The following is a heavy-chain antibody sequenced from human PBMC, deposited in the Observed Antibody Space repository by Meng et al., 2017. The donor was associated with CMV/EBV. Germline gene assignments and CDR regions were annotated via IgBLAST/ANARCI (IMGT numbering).Heavy chain of an antibody. J-gene: IGHJ3*02. CDR1: GYTFTSYG. CDR2: ISAYNGNT. Sequence: ASVQVSCKASGYTFTSYGISWVRQAPGQGLEWMGWISAYNGNTNYAQKLQGRVTMTTDTSTSTAYMELRGLRPDDTAVYYCARDSRSVVMTHFYDAFDIWGQGTMVTVSS. V-gene: IGHV1-18*01. D-gene: IGHD3-22*01. CDR3: ARDSRSVVMTHFYDAFDI.